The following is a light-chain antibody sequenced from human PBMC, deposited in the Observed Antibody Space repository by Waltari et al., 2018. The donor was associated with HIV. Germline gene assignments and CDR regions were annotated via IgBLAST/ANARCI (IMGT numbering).Light chain of an antibody. CDR1: ELPDHY. CDR2: KDK. V-gene: IGLV3-25*03. CDR3: QSADSSDTVGV. Sequence: YELTQPPSVSVSPGQTAKIICSGDELPDHYAHWYQQRPGQAPVLVIYKDKESPSGIPERFSGSSSGTTATLAISGVLEEDEADYYCQSADSSDTVGVFGGGTKLTVL. J-gene: IGLJ3*02.